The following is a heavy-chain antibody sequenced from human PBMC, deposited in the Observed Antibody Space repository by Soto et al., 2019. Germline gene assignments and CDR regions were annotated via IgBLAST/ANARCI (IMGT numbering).Heavy chain of an antibody. V-gene: IGHV4-30-4*08. J-gene: IGHJ4*02. D-gene: IGHD3-22*01. CDR1: GGSNSSGDYY. CDR3: ASADGGYYDSSGYVGYYFDY. Sequence: PSETLSLTCTVSGGSNSSGDYYWSWIRQPPGKGLEWIGYIYYSGSTYYNPSLKSRVTISVDTSKNQFSLKLSSVTAADTAVYYCASADGGYYDSSGYVGYYFDYWGQGTLVTVSS. CDR2: IYYSGST.